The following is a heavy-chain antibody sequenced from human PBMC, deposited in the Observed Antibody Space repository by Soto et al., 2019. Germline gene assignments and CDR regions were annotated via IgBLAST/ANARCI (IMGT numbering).Heavy chain of an antibody. J-gene: IGHJ5*02. CDR3: ASLFKPDRWFDP. D-gene: IGHD3-22*01. V-gene: IGHV4-59*01. CDR1: GGSISSYD. Sequence: SETLSLTCPVSGGSISSYDWSWIRQPPGKGLEWIGYIYYSGSTNYNPSLKSRVTISVDTSKNQFSLKLSSVTAADTAVYYCASLFKPDRWFDPWGQGTLVTVSS. CDR2: IYYSGST.